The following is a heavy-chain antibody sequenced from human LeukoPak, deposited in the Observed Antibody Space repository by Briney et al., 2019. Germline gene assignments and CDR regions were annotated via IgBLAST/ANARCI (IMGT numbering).Heavy chain of an antibody. CDR2: ISAYNGNT. V-gene: IGHV1-18*01. Sequence: ASVKVSCKASGYTFTSYGISWVRQAPGQGLEWMGWISAYNGNTNYAQKFQGRVTITRDTSASTAYMELSSLRSEDTAVYYCARGVGYCGGDCYYYFDYWGQGTLVTVSS. CDR3: ARGVGYCGGDCYYYFDY. J-gene: IGHJ4*02. D-gene: IGHD2-21*02. CDR1: GYTFTSYG.